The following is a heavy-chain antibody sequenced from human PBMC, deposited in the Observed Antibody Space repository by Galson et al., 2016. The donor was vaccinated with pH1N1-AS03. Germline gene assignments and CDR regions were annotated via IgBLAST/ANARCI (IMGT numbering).Heavy chain of an antibody. CDR1: GFSLGNYW. CDR2: IKRDGEKK. D-gene: IGHD3-9*01. J-gene: IGHJ3*02. Sequence: SLRLSCAASGFSLGNYWMTWVRQAPGKGLEWLANIKRDGEKKHYVDSEKGRCTSSTDNAKNSLYLEMNSLRAEDTAVNYCARDAKYHESDIYYDVFEIWGQGTMVTASS. V-gene: IGHV3-7*01. CDR3: ARDAKYHESDIYYDVFEI.